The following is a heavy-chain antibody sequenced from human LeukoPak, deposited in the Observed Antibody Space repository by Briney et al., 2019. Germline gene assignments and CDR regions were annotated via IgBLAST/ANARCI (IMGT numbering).Heavy chain of an antibody. CDR2: IHHSGST. CDR1: GGSFSGYY. Sequence: SETLSLTCAVYGGSFSGYYWSWIRQPPGKGLEWIGDIHHSGSTNYNPSLQSRVTMSVDTSKNQFSLKLNSVTAADAAVYFCARGPLLGGFDFWGQGTLVTVSS. J-gene: IGHJ4*02. CDR3: ARGPLLGGFDF. V-gene: IGHV4-34*01. D-gene: IGHD1-26*01.